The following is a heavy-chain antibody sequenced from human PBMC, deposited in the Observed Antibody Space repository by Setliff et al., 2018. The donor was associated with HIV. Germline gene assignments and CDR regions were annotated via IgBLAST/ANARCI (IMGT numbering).Heavy chain of an antibody. CDR3: ARVPSIAARPDGDY. CDR1: GGSISSGNYY. Sequence: LSLTCNVSGGSISSGNYYWSWIRLPAGKGLEWVGHIYTSGSTNYNPSLKSRVTILVDMSKNQFSLKLSSVTAADTAVYYCARVPSIAARPDGDYWGQGSLVTV. J-gene: IGHJ4*02. CDR2: IYTSGST. V-gene: IGHV4-61*09. D-gene: IGHD6-6*01.